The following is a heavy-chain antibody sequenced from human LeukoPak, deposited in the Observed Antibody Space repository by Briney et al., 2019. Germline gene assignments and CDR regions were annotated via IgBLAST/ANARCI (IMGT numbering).Heavy chain of an antibody. D-gene: IGHD3-22*01. J-gene: IGHJ6*02. Sequence: ASVTVSCKPSGYTFTGYYIHWVRQGPGQGPEWMGWINPNSGETSTAHKFQGRVTMTRDTSINTAYMELSRLTSDDTAVYYCAKEVVSMIVGVLYGMDVWGQGTAVTVSS. CDR2: INPNSGET. CDR3: AKEVVSMIVGVLYGMDV. CDR1: GYTFTGYY. V-gene: IGHV1-2*02.